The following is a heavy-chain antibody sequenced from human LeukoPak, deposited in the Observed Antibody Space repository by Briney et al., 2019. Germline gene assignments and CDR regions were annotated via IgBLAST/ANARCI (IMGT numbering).Heavy chain of an antibody. D-gene: IGHD6-25*01. J-gene: IGHJ4*02. V-gene: IGHV3-30-3*01. CDR3: ARGPIAAAGDS. Sequence: GGSLRLSCVASGFTFSSYWMSWVRQAPGKGLEWVAVISYDGSNKYYADSVKGRFTISRDNSKNTLYLQMNSLRAEDTAVYYCARGPIAAAGDSWGQGTLVTVSS. CDR1: GFTFSSYW. CDR2: ISYDGSNK.